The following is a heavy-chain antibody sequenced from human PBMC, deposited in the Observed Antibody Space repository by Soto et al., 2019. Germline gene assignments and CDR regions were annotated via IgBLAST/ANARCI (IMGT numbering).Heavy chain of an antibody. V-gene: IGHV3-23*01. CDR1: GFTFSSYA. Sequence: GGSLRLSCAASGFTFSSYAMSWVRQAPGKGLEWVSAISGSGGNTYYAASVKGRFTISRDNSKNTLYLQMNSLRAEDTAVYYCASDSQLGYCSGGSCYYFDYWGQGTLVTVSS. CDR3: ASDSQLGYCSGGSCYYFDY. J-gene: IGHJ4*02. D-gene: IGHD2-15*01. CDR2: ISGSGGNT.